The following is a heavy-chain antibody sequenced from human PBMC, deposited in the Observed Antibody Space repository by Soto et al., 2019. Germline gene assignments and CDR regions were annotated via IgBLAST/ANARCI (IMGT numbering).Heavy chain of an antibody. Sequence: QGQLVQSGAEVKKPGASVKVSCKASGYTFTSYGISWVRQAPGQGLEWMGWISAKKGNTKYAQKFQGRVTMTTDTSTSTANMELRSLRSDDTAVYYSAREILSPNFYFHGMDVCGQGTTVTVSS. D-gene: IGHD2-15*01. V-gene: IGHV1-18*04. CDR2: ISAKKGNT. CDR1: GYTFTSYG. J-gene: IGHJ6*02. CDR3: AREILSPNFYFHGMDV.